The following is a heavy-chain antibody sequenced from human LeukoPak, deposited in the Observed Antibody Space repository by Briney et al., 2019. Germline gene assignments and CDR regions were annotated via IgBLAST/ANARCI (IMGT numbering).Heavy chain of an antibody. Sequence: GGSLRLSCAASGFTFSSYAMSWVRQAPGKGLEWVPAISGSGGSTYYADSVKGRFTISRDNSKNTLYLQMNSLRAEDTAVYYCAKDGDVVVPAASNFDYWGQGTLVTVSS. D-gene: IGHD2-2*01. V-gene: IGHV3-23*01. CDR2: ISGSGGST. J-gene: IGHJ4*02. CDR1: GFTFSSYA. CDR3: AKDGDVVVPAASNFDY.